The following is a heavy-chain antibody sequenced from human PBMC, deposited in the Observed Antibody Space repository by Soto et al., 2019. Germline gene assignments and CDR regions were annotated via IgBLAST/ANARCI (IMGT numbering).Heavy chain of an antibody. D-gene: IGHD1-1*01. J-gene: IGHJ4*02. V-gene: IGHV3-23*01. CDR1: GFAFSTYA. CDR2: ISGSGGST. CDR3: ARGLRVHSSNFDY. Sequence: HPGGSLRLSCTDSGFAFSTYAMNRVRQAPGKGLEWVSTISGSGGSTYYAESVKGRFTICRDNPKHTLYGQMNSLRAEDTAIYYCARGLRVHSSNFDYWGQRT.